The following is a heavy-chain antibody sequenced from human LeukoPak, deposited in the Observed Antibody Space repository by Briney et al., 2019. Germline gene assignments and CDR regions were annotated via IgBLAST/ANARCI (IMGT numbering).Heavy chain of an antibody. Sequence: GGSLRLSCAASGFSFSSYAMSWVRQAPGKGLEWVSTISASGGSTWYADTVKGRFTISRDTSKNTVYLQMNSLRAEDTAVYYCAKYVSAKGPPYALDVWGQGTTVTVSS. CDR3: AKYVSAKGPPYALDV. V-gene: IGHV3-23*01. CDR2: ISASGGST. CDR1: GFSFSSYA. D-gene: IGHD3-10*02. J-gene: IGHJ6*02.